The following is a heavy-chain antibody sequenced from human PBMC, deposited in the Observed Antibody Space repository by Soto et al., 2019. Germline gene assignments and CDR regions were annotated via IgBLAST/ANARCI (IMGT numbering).Heavy chain of an antibody. CDR2: IIPLFGTA. V-gene: IGHV1-69*13. CDR1: GGTFSTYA. Sequence: GASVKVSCKTSGGTFSTYAIYWVRQAPGQGLEWIGAIIPLFGTADYAQKFQGRVTITADESTSTAYMELSSLRSEDTAVYYCARPKGSYSSGYYYFDYWGQGTLVTVSS. J-gene: IGHJ4*02. D-gene: IGHD6-19*01. CDR3: ARPKGSYSSGYYYFDY.